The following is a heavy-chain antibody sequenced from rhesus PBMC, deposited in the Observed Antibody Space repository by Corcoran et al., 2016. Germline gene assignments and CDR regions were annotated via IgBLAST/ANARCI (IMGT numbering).Heavy chain of an antibody. CDR3: ARQGITGTGGDY. V-gene: IGHV4S7*01. CDR1: GCPIRSRNW. CDR2: IYGGSGSP. J-gene: IGHJ4*01. Sequence: VQLQESGPGLVKPSETLSLTCAVSGCPIRSRNWWSWIRQSPGKELEWIGYIYGGSGSPSYNPSLKSRVTISTDTSKNQFSLKLSSVTAADTAVYYCARQGITGTGGDYWGQGVLVTVSS. D-gene: IGHD1-26*01.